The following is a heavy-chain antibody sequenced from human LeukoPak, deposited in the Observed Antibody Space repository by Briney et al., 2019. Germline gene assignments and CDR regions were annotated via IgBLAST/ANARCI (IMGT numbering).Heavy chain of an antibody. CDR3: ARAGAIAAATLDY. J-gene: IGHJ4*02. Sequence: GGSLRLSCAASGFTFSSYAMSWVRQAPGKGLEWVSYISSSGSTIYYADSVKGRFTISRDNAKNSLYLQMNSLSAEDTAVYYCARAGAIAAATLDYWGQGTLVTVSS. CDR2: ISSSGSTI. D-gene: IGHD6-13*01. V-gene: IGHV3-48*03. CDR1: GFTFSSYA.